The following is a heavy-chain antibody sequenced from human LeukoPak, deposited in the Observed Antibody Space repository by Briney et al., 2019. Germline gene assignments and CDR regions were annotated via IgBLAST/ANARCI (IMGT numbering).Heavy chain of an antibody. J-gene: IGHJ4*02. D-gene: IGHD4-23*01. CDR1: GGSFSGYY. V-gene: IGHV4-34*01. Sequence: SETLSLTCAVYGGSFSGYYWSWIRQPPGKGLEWIGETNHSGSTNYNPSLKSRVTISVDTSKNQFSLKLSSVTAADTAVYYCARQLQWYYFDYWGQGTLVTVSS. CDR3: ARQLQWYYFDY. CDR2: TNHSGST.